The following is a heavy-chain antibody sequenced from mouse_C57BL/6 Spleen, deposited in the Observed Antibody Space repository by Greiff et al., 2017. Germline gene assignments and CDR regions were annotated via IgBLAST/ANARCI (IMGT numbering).Heavy chain of an antibody. CDR3: ARYRGTGYFDY. D-gene: IGHD3-3*01. CDR2: IRNKANGYTT. CDR1: GFTFTDYY. Sequence: EVKLMESGGGLVQPGGSLNLSCAASGFTFTDYYMTWVRQPPGKALEWLGFIRNKANGYTTEYSASVKGRFTISRDNSQSILYLQMNALRAEDSATYYCARYRGTGYFDYWGQGTTLTVSS. J-gene: IGHJ2*01. V-gene: IGHV7-3*01.